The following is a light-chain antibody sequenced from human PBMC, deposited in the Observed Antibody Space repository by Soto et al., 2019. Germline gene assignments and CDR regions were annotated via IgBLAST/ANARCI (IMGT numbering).Light chain of an antibody. J-gene: IGLJ2*01. CDR2: GNS. V-gene: IGLV1-40*01. CDR3: QSYDSSLSGVV. CDR1: SSNIGAGHD. Sequence: QSVLTQPPSVSGAPGQRVTISCTGSSSNIGAGHDVPWYQQLPGTAPKLLIYGNSNRPSGGTERFSGSKSGTSASLAITWVNAEDEDDYYCQSYDSSLSGVVFGGGTKLTVL.